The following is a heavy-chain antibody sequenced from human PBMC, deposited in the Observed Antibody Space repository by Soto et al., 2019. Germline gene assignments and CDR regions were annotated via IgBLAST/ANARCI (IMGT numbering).Heavy chain of an antibody. D-gene: IGHD6-6*01. J-gene: IGHJ5*02. CDR1: GGSISSSNW. CDR3: AREQDREGQLGIISGWFDP. CDR2: IYHSGST. Sequence: QVQLQESGPGLVKPSGTLSLTCAVSGGSISSSNWWSWVRQPPGKGLEWIGEIYHSGSTNYNPSLKSRVPISVDKSKNQFSLKLSSVTAADTAVYYCAREQDREGQLGIISGWFDPWGQGTLVTVSS. V-gene: IGHV4-4*02.